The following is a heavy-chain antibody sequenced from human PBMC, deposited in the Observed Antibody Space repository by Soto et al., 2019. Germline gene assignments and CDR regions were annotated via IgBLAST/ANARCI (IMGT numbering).Heavy chain of an antibody. CDR2: ISYDGSNK. J-gene: IGHJ4*02. CDR3: ARDFGEFGSSSSFDY. V-gene: IGHV3-30-3*01. Sequence: RRLSCAASGFTFSSYAMHWVRQAPGKGLEWVAVISYDGSNKYYADSVKGRFTISRDNSKNTLYLQMNSLRAEDTAVYYCARDFGEFGSSSSFDYWGQGTLVTVSS. CDR1: GFTFSSYA. D-gene: IGHD6-6*01.